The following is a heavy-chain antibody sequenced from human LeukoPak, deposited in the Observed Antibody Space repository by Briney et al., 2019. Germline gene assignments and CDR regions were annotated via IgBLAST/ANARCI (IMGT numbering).Heavy chain of an antibody. CDR3: ARDSGDCGGGNCFSGYFDY. J-gene: IGHJ4*02. CDR2: IYYSGST. Sequence: ETLSLTCTVSGGSISSYYWSWIRQPPGKGLEWIGYIYYSGSTNYNPSLKSRVTISVDTSKNQFSLKLSSVTAADTAVYYCARDSGDCGGGNCFSGYFDYWGQGNLVTVSS. D-gene: IGHD2-15*01. CDR1: GGSISSYY. V-gene: IGHV4-59*12.